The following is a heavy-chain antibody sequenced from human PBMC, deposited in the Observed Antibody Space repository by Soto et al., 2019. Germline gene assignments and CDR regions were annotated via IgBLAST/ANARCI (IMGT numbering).Heavy chain of an antibody. CDR3: AREGGDSSGYYRAFDY. J-gene: IGHJ4*02. Sequence: GGSLRLSCAASGFTFSSYAMHWVRQAPGKGLEWVAVISYDGSNKYYADSVKGRFTISRDNSKNTLYLQMNSLRAEDTAVYYCAREGGDSSGYYRAFDYWGQGTLVTVSS. V-gene: IGHV3-30-3*01. D-gene: IGHD3-22*01. CDR1: GFTFSSYA. CDR2: ISYDGSNK.